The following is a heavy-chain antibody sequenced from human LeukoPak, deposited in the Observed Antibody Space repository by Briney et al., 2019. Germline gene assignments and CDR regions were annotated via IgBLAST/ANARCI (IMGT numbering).Heavy chain of an antibody. Sequence: PSETLSLTCTVSGGSINSNYWSWIRQPPEKGLERIGYISYSGSTNYNPSLKSRVTISLDTSKSQFSLNLNSVTAADTAVYYCARGRQVGNTGYYFDYWGQGTLVTVSS. CDR3: ARGRQVGNTGYYFDY. CDR1: GGSINSNY. J-gene: IGHJ4*02. V-gene: IGHV4-59*01. CDR2: ISYSGST. D-gene: IGHD1-26*01.